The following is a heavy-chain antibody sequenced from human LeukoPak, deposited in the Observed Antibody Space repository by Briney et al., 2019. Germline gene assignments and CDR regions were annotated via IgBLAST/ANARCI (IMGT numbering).Heavy chain of an antibody. CDR2: FDPEDGET. V-gene: IGHV1-24*01. D-gene: IGHD5-24*01. CDR1: GYTLTELS. CDR3: ATFGWLQSNWFDP. Sequence: ASVTVSCKVSGYTLTELSMHWVRQAPGKGLEWMGGFDPEDGETIYAQKFQGRVTMTEDTSTDTAYMELSSLRSEDTAVYYCATFGWLQSNWFDPWGQGTLVTVSS. J-gene: IGHJ5*02.